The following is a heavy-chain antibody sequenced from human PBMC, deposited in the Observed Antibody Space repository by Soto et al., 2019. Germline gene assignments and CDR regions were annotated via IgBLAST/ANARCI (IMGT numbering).Heavy chain of an antibody. J-gene: IGHJ4*02. CDR2: IYWDDDK. V-gene: IGHV2-5*02. Sequence: QITLKESGPTLVKPTQTLTLTCTFSGFSLSTSGVGVGWIRQPPGEALEWLALIYWDDDKRYSPSLKSRLTITKDTSKNQVVLTMTNMDPVDTGTYFCAQRSPIYGSLAYWGLGTLVTVSS. D-gene: IGHD3-10*01. CDR1: GFSLSTSGVG. CDR3: AQRSPIYGSLAY.